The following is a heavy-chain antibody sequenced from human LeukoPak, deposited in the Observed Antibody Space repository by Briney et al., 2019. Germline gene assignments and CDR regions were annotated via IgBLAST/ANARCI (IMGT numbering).Heavy chain of an antibody. V-gene: IGHV4-39*01. CDR1: GGSISSSSYY. CDR3: VRPTAGGDYFDAFDF. Sequence: SETLSLTCTVSGGSISSSSYYWGWIRQPPGKGLECIGSIYYSGSTYYNPSLKSRATISVDTSKNQFSLKVSSMTAADTAVYYCVRPTAGGDYFDAFDFWGQGTVVTVCS. CDR2: IYYSGST. J-gene: IGHJ3*01. D-gene: IGHD4-17*01.